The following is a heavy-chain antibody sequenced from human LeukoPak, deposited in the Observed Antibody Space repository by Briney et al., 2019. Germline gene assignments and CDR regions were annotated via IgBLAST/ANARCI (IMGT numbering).Heavy chain of an antibody. CDR2: IYYSGST. D-gene: IGHD2-21*01. V-gene: IGHV4-31*03. Sequence: PSQTLSLTCTVSGGSISSGGHYWSWIRQHPEKGLEWIGYIYYSGSTYYNPSLKSRVTISVDTSKNQFSLKLNSVTAADTAVYYCASRSSPGEAGYFDYWGQGTLVTVSS. CDR3: ASRSSPGEAGYFDY. CDR1: GGSISSGGHY. J-gene: IGHJ4*02.